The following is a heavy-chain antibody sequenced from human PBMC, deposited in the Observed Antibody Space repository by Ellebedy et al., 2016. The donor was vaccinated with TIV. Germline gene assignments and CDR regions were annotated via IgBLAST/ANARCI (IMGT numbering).Heavy chain of an antibody. CDR1: GGSFSSGSYY. Sequence: MPSETLSLTCTVSGGSFSSGSYYWGWIRQPPGKGLEWIGSLYYSGSTYYNPSLKSRVTISVDTSKNQFSLKLSSVTAADTAVYYCARKGYRGYSYGATYTPFDYWGQGTLVTVSS. V-gene: IGHV4-39*01. J-gene: IGHJ4*02. CDR3: ARKGYRGYSYGATYTPFDY. D-gene: IGHD5-18*01. CDR2: LYYSGST.